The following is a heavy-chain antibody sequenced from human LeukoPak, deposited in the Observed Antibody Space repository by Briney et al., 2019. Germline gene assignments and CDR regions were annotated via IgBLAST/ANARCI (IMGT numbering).Heavy chain of an antibody. V-gene: IGHV3-23*01. CDR1: GFTFSSYA. CDR2: ISSSGGST. CDR3: AKDSSRLGPHFDY. D-gene: IGHD3-9*01. Sequence: QPGGSLRLSCAASGFTFSSYAMSWVRQAPGKGLEWVSTISSSGGSTNYADSVKGRFAISRDNSRNTFYLQMNSLRGEDTAVYYCAKDSSRLGPHFDYWGQGILVTVSS. J-gene: IGHJ4*02.